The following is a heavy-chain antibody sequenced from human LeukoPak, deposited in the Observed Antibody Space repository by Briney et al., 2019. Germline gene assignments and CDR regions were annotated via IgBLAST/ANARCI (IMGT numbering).Heavy chain of an antibody. CDR1: GFTFSSYG. CDR2: IWYDGSNK. J-gene: IGHJ4*02. Sequence: GGSLRLSCAASGFTFSSYGMHWVRQAPGKGLEWGAVIWYDGSNKYYADSVKGRFTISRDNSKNTLYLQMNSLRAEDTAVYYCARTSSSGWYEDGYFDYWGQGTLVTVSS. V-gene: IGHV3-33*01. CDR3: ARTSSSGWYEDGYFDY. D-gene: IGHD6-19*01.